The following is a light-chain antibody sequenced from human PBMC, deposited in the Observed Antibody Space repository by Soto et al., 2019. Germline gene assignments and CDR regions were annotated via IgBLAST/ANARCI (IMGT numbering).Light chain of an antibody. CDR1: QSISNH. Sequence: DIQMTQSPSSLSASVEDRVIITCRASQSISNHLNWYQQKPGKAPKLLIFAASSLPSGVPSRFSGSRSGPDFTLTISSLQPEDFETYYCQQSYSSPPTFGQGTKVDIK. J-gene: IGKJ1*01. CDR3: QQSYSSPPT. CDR2: AAS. V-gene: IGKV1-39*01.